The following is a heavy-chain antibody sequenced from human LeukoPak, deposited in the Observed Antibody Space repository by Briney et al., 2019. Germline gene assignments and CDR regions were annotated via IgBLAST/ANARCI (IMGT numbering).Heavy chain of an antibody. V-gene: IGHV4-59*08. CDR1: GGSISSYY. Sequence: PSETLSLTCSVSGGSISSYYWSWIRQPPGKGLEWIGYVFYSGTTNYNPSLKSRVTISADTSKNQFSLKLSSVTAADTAVYYCARLYDSSGYYYPFDYWGQGTLVTVSS. J-gene: IGHJ4*02. CDR3: ARLYDSSGYYYPFDY. CDR2: VFYSGTT. D-gene: IGHD3-22*01.